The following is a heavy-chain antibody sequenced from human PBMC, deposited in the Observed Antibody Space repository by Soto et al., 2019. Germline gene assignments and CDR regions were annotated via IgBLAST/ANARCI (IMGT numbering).Heavy chain of an antibody. D-gene: IGHD6-19*01. J-gene: IGHJ4*02. CDR1: GFTFSNYA. CDR3: AKDGPIAVAAAPSLYYCDL. V-gene: IGHV3-23*01. CDR2: TSGGGDRT. Sequence: QLLEYGGDLVQSGGTLRLSCAASGFTFSNYAMSWVRQAPGKGLEWVSSTSGGGDRTYYTDSVKGRFTMSRDNSRNTLYLQINSPRGEDTAIYFCAKDGPIAVAAAPSLYYCDLWGLGTLVTVSA.